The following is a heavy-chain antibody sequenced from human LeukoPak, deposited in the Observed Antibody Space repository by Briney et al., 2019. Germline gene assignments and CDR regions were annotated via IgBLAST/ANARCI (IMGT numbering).Heavy chain of an antibody. D-gene: IGHD5-12*01. V-gene: IGHV5-51*01. CDR3: ARTFSGYDSHYYYYMDV. CDR2: IYPGDSDT. J-gene: IGHJ6*03. CDR1: GYSFTSYW. Sequence: GESLKISCKGSGYSFTSYWIGWVRQMPGKGLEWMGIIYPGDSDTRCSPSFQGQVTISADKSISTAYLQWSSLKASDTAMYYCARTFSGYDSHYYYYMDVWGKGTTVTVSS.